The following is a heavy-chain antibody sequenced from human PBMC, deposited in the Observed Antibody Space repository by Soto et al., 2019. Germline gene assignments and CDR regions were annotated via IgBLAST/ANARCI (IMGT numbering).Heavy chain of an antibody. Sequence: QVQLVQSGAEVKKTGASVKVSCKASGYTFTNYYIHWVRQAPGQGLEWMGIINPRGGSTSYAQKCQGRVTMTRDTSTSAVYMELTSLRSEDTAVYYCARTHYNWNNFDYWGQGTLVTVSS. CDR1: GYTFTNYY. CDR3: ARTHYNWNNFDY. D-gene: IGHD1-20*01. J-gene: IGHJ4*01. V-gene: IGHV1-46*01. CDR2: INPRGGST.